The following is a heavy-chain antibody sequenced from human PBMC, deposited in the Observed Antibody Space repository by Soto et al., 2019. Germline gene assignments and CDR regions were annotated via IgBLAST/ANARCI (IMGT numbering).Heavy chain of an antibody. CDR3: AAGTFLGPWQY. J-gene: IGHJ4*02. Sequence: QLQLVQSGVEVKKPGSSLKVSCQASGDTLTSYGISWVRQAPGQGLEWMGWVSPYSGNTNYSPKVQGRVTLTTDTTTRTAYMELRSLTSDDTVVYYCAAGTFLGPWQYWGQGTLVTVSS. CDR2: VSPYSGNT. V-gene: IGHV1-18*01. CDR1: GDTLTSYG. D-gene: IGHD3-10*01.